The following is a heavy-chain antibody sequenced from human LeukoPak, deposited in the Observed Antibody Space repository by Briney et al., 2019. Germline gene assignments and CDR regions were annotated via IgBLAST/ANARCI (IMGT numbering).Heavy chain of an antibody. CDR1: GYTFTSYG. D-gene: IGHD2-2*01. Sequence: ASVKVSCKASGYTFTSYGISWVRQAPGQGLEWMGWISAYNGNTNYAQKLQGRVTMTTDTSTSTAYMELRSLRSDDTAVYYCARDGSSTSSDYYYGVDVWGQGTTVTVSS. CDR2: ISAYNGNT. CDR3: ARDGSSTSSDYYYGVDV. J-gene: IGHJ6*02. V-gene: IGHV1-18*01.